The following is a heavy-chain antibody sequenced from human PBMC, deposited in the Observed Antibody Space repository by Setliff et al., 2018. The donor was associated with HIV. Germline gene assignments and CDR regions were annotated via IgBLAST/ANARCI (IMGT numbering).Heavy chain of an antibody. CDR2: IYIGGSP. CDR1: GGSISSGRYY. V-gene: IGHV4-61*09. J-gene: IGHJ4*02. CDR3: ARVGGFFGEARPPPDY. Sequence: SETLSLTCTVSGGSISSGRYYWSWIRQPAGKGLEWIGHIYIGGSPNYNPSLMSRVTISIDTSKDQLSLKLNSVTAADTAVYYCARVGGFFGEARPPPDYWGQGALVTVSS. D-gene: IGHD3-10*01.